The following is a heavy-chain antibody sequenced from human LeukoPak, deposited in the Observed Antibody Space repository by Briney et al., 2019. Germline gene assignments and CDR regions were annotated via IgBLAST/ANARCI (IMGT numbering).Heavy chain of an antibody. CDR2: IYPGDSET. J-gene: IGHJ4*02. D-gene: IGHD3-10*01. Sequence: GESLKISCKGSGYSFTSYWIGWVRQMPGKGLEWMGIIYPGDSETRYSPSFQGQVTISADKSISTAYLQWSSLKGSDTAIYYCARGPMFRGVIRPVGDYWGQGTLVTVSS. CDR1: GYSFTSYW. CDR3: ARGPMFRGVIRPVGDY. V-gene: IGHV5-51*01.